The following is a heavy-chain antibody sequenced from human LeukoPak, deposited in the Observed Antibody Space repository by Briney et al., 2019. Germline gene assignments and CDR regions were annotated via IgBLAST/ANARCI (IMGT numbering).Heavy chain of an antibody. CDR1: GGSISSYY. CDR3: ARAGGSGLIDY. CDR2: MYYSGST. V-gene: IGHV4-39*07. D-gene: IGHD6-19*01. J-gene: IGHJ4*02. Sequence: SETLSLTCTVSGGSISSYYWGWIRQPPGKGLEWIGSMYYSGSTYYNPSLKIRVTISINTSKNQFSLKLSSVTAADTAVYYCARAGGSGLIDYWGQGTLVTVSS.